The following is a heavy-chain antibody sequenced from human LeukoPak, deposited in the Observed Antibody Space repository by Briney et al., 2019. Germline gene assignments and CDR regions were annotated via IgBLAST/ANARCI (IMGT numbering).Heavy chain of an antibody. CDR1: GGSISSYY. D-gene: IGHD3-22*01. CDR2: IYYSGST. Sequence: PSETRSLTCTVSGGSISSYYWNWIRQPPGKGLEWIGYIYYSGSTNYNPSLKSRVTISVDTSKNQFSLKLSSVTAADTAVYYCARTWGYYDSSGSFDYWGQGTLVTVSS. CDR3: ARTWGYYDSSGSFDY. J-gene: IGHJ4*02. V-gene: IGHV4-59*01.